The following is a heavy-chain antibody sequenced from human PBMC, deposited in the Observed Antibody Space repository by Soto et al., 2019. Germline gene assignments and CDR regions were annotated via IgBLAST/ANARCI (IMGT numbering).Heavy chain of an antibody. Sequence: GGSLRLSCAASGFTFSNYTMSWVRQAPGKGLEWVSSISSSSDYIYYADSVKGRFTISRDNAKNSLYLQMNSLRADDTAVYYCAREGRARWFEELGWFDPWGQGTLVTVSS. J-gene: IGHJ5*02. CDR1: GFTFSNYT. CDR2: ISSSSDYI. D-gene: IGHD3-10*01. V-gene: IGHV3-21*01. CDR3: AREGRARWFEELGWFDP.